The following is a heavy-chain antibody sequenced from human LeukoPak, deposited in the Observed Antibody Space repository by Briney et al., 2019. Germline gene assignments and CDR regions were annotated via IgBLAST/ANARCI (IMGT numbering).Heavy chain of an antibody. Sequence: SVKVSCKASGGTFSSYATSWVRQAPGQGLEWMGGIIPIFGTANYAQKFQGRVTITADKSTSTAYMELSSLRSEDTAVYYCASDSGYAHSQGYWGQGTLVTVSS. V-gene: IGHV1-69*06. CDR2: IIPIFGTA. J-gene: IGHJ4*02. CDR1: GGTFSSYA. D-gene: IGHD5-12*01. CDR3: ASDSGYAHSQGY.